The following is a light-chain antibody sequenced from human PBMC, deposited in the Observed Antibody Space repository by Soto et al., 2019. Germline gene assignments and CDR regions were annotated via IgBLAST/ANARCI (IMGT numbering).Light chain of an antibody. CDR3: QQYDHLSLT. CDR1: MTINRF. CDR2: DAS. V-gene: IGKV1-33*01. J-gene: IGKJ4*01. Sequence: DIRMSQSPSSMSESXGDRVTIDSRTSMTINRFLNGYQQKPGTAPNLXXFDASNLDEGGPSRFSGSGSATYFTCTIHSLQPEDVATYYGQQYDHLSLTFGGGTKVDIK.